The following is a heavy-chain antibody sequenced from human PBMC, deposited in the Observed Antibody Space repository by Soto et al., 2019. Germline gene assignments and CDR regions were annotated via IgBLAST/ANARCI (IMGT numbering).Heavy chain of an antibody. CDR2: MNPNSGNT. J-gene: IGHJ4*02. CDR3: ARARRSGTEYYFDY. Sequence: QVQLVQSGAEVKKPGASVKVSCKASGYTFTSYDINWVRQATGQGLEWMGWMNPNSGNTGYAQKSQGRVTMTRNTSISTAYMELSSLRSEDTAVYYCARARRSGTEYYFDYWGQGTLVTVSS. CDR1: GYTFTSYD. D-gene: IGHD6-6*01. V-gene: IGHV1-8*01.